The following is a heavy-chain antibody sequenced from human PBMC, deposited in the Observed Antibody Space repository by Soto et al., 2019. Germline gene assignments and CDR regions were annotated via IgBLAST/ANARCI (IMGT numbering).Heavy chain of an antibody. Sequence: PSQTLSLTCAISGDSVSSNSAAWNWIRQSPSRGLEWLGRTYYRSKWYNDYAVSVKSRITINPDASKTQFSLQLNSVTPEDTAVYYCARDYCGGDCYSDAFDIWGQGTMVTVSS. CDR2: TYYRSKWYN. J-gene: IGHJ3*02. D-gene: IGHD2-21*02. CDR1: GDSVSSNSAA. V-gene: IGHV6-1*01. CDR3: ARDYCGGDCYSDAFDI.